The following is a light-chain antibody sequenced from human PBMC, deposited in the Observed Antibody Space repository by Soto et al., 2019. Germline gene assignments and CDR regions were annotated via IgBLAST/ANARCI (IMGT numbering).Light chain of an antibody. Sequence: DIHLTQSPSFLSASVGDRVTITCRASQGISSYLAWYQQKPGKAPKLLIYAASTLESGVPSTFSGSGSGTDFTLTIGSLQPEDFATYDCHHHNSYPYTFGQATKLEIK. CDR1: QGISSY. CDR3: HHHNSYPYT. J-gene: IGKJ2*01. CDR2: AAS. V-gene: IGKV1-9*01.